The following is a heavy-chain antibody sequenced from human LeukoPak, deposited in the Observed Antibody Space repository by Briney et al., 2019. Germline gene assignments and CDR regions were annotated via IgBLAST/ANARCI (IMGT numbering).Heavy chain of an antibody. D-gene: IGHD3-3*01. V-gene: IGHV3-72*01. Sequence: QTGGSLILSCAASGFTFSAHYMDWVRQAPGKGLEWVGRIREKVNSYTTVYAASVKGRFTISRDDSTNSVFLQMNSLKTEDTAVYYCAKAFCSEKQCTLDSWGQGTLVSVSS. CDR2: IREKVNSYTT. J-gene: IGHJ4*02. CDR3: AKAFCSEKQCTLDS. CDR1: GFTFSAHY.